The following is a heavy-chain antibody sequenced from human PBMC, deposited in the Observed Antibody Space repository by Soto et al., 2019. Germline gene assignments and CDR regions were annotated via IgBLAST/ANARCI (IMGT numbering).Heavy chain of an antibody. Sequence: ASVKVSCKASGGTFSSYAISWVRQAPGQGLGWMGGIIPIFGTANYAQKFQGRVTITADESTSTAYMELSSLRSEDTAVYYCARVSPYGMDVWGQGTTGTVPS. CDR1: GGTFSSYA. J-gene: IGHJ6*02. V-gene: IGHV1-69*13. CDR3: ARVSPYGMDV. CDR2: IIPIFGTA.